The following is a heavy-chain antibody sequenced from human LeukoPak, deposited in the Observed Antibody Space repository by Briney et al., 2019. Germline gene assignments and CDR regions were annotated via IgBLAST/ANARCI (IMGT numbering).Heavy chain of an antibody. CDR1: GFTFIDSA. D-gene: IGHD3-10*01. Sequence: PGGSLRLSCAASGFTFIDSAMSWARQAPGRGLEWVCAISGSGSSTYYADSVKGRFTISRDNSKNTLYLQMNSLRAEDTAVYYRAKDSGVTYYYGSGSATYFEYWGQGTLVTVSS. J-gene: IGHJ4*02. V-gene: IGHV3-23*01. CDR3: AKDSGVTYYYGSGSATYFEY. CDR2: ISGSGSST.